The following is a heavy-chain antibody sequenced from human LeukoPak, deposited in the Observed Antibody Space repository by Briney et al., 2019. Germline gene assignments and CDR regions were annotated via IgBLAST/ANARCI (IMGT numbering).Heavy chain of an antibody. V-gene: IGHV1-69*04. CDR2: IIPILGIA. CDR3: ARSAYYDSSGYLYYFDY. D-gene: IGHD3-22*01. Sequence: ASVKVSCKASGGTFSSYAISWVRQAPGQGLEWMGRIIPILGIANYAQKFQGRVTITADKSTSTAYMELSSLRSEDTAVYYCARSAYYDSSGYLYYFDYWGQGTLVTVSS. CDR1: GGTFSSYA. J-gene: IGHJ4*02.